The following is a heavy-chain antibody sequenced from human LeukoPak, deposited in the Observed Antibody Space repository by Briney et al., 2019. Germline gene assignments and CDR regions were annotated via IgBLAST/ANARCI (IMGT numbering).Heavy chain of an antibody. CDR1: GYTFTSYA. J-gene: IGHJ4*02. D-gene: IGHD4-17*01. CDR3: ARSYGDYMPLGY. CDR2: INAGNGNT. V-gene: IGHV1-3*01. Sequence: ASVKVSCKASGYTFTSYAMHWVRQAPGQRLEWMGWINAGNGNTKYSQKSQGRVTITRDTSASTAYMELSSLRSEDTAVYYCARSYGDYMPLGYWGQGTLVTVSS.